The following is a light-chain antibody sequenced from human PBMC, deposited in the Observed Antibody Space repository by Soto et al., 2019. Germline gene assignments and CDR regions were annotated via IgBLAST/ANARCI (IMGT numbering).Light chain of an antibody. V-gene: IGKV3-20*01. CDR1: LSVASNY. CDR2: AAS. Sequence: EIVLTQSPGTLPLSPGERATLSCRASLSVASNYLAWYQQKPGQAPRLLIYAASGRATGIPDRFSGSGSGTDFTLTITRLEPEDFAVYYCQRYGSAPWTFGQGTKVEIK. J-gene: IGKJ1*01. CDR3: QRYGSAPWT.